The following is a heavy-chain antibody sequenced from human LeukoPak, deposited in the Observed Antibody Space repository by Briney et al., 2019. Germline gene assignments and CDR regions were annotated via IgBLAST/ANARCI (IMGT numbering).Heavy chain of an antibody. Sequence: SGGSLRLSCAASGFTFSSYWMSWVRQAPGKGLEWVANIKQDGSEKYYVDSVKGRFTISRDNAKNSLYLQMNSLRAEDTAVYYCAREVGYSGYESFDYWGQGTLVTVSS. CDR1: GFTFSSYW. CDR3: AREVGYSGYESFDY. V-gene: IGHV3-7*01. D-gene: IGHD5-12*01. CDR2: IKQDGSEK. J-gene: IGHJ4*02.